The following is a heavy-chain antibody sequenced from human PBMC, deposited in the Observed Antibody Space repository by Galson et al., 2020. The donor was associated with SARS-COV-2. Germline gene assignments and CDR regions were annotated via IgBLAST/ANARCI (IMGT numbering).Heavy chain of an antibody. J-gene: IGHJ4*02. CDR3: AKDPSLITMMVVVISPTFDY. V-gene: IGHV3-23*01. CDR2: IRGSGGST. Sequence: GSLRLSCAASGFTFSSYAMSWVRQAPGKGLEWVPAIRGSGGSTYSADPVKGRFTISRDNSKNTLYLQMNSLRAEDTAVYYCAKDPSLITMMVVVISPTFDYWGQGTLFTGSS. D-gene: IGHD3-22*01. CDR1: GFTFSSYA.